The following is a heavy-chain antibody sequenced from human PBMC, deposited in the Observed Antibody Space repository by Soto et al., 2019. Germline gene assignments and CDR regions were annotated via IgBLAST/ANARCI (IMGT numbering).Heavy chain of an antibody. D-gene: IGHD4-17*01. V-gene: IGHV4-59*01. CDR1: GGSISSYY. CDR2: IYYSGST. Sequence: PSETLSLTCTVSGGSISSYYWSWIRQPPGKGLEWIGYIYYSGSTNYNPSLKSRVTISVDTSKNQFSLKLSSVTAADTAVYYFARESPQMTTVTTDYYYYMDVWGKGTTVTVSS. CDR3: ARESPQMTTVTTDYYYYMDV. J-gene: IGHJ6*03.